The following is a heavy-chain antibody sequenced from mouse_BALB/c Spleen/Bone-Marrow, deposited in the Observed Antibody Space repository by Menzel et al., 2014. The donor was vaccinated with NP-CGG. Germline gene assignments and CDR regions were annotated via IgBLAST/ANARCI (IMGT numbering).Heavy chain of an antibody. CDR3: AMITFTMDY. J-gene: IGHJ4*01. CDR2: INPSIGYA. CDR1: GHSFSTYW. Sequence: VQLQQSGAELAKPGASVKMSCKASGHSFSTYWMHWVKQRPGQGLEWIGYINPSIGYADYVQKFKDEATLTADNSSSIVYMQLSSLTSEDSAIYYCAMITFTMDYWGQGTSVTVSS. V-gene: IGHV1-7*01. D-gene: IGHD2-4*01.